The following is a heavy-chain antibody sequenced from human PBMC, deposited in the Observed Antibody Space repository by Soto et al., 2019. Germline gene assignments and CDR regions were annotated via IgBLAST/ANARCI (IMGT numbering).Heavy chain of an antibody. CDR3: ARSSSAAVFDH. CDR2: ITDSGSTM. CDR1: GFTFSSYD. Sequence: EVQLVESGGGLVQPGGSLRLSCSASGFTFSSYDMTWVRQAPGKGLEWVSFITDSGSTMFYADSVKGRISISRDNAKNSLDLEVNSLRAEDTAVYYCARSSSAAVFDHWGQGTLVTVSS. V-gene: IGHV3-48*03. J-gene: IGHJ4*02. D-gene: IGHD2-15*01.